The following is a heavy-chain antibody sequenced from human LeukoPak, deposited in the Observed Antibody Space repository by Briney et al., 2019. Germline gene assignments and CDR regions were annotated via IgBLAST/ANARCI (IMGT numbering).Heavy chain of an antibody. V-gene: IGHV4-4*07. CDR2: IYTSGST. CDR1: GGSISSYY. CDR3: AREIVYGSGSSLDY. J-gene: IGHJ4*02. Sequence: KPSETLSLTCTVSGGSISSYYWSWIRQPAGKGLEWIGRIYTSGSTNYNPSLKSRVTMSVDTSKNQFSLKLSSVTAADTAVYYCAREIVYGSGSSLDYWGQGTLVTVSS. D-gene: IGHD3-10*01.